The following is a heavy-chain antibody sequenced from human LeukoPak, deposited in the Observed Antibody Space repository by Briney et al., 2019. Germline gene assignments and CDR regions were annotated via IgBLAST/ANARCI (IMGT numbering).Heavy chain of an antibody. V-gene: IGHV1-3*01. J-gene: IGHJ4*02. CDR1: GYTFTNFA. CDR3: ARGTVTRASSWSNLFDY. Sequence: GASVKVSCKASGYTFTNFAMHWVRQAPGQRLEWMGWINAGNGDTKHSQNFQGRVTITRDTSATTSYMELSFLRSEDTAVYYCARGTVTRASSWSNLFDYWGQGTLVTVSS. CDR2: INAGNGDT. D-gene: IGHD6-13*01.